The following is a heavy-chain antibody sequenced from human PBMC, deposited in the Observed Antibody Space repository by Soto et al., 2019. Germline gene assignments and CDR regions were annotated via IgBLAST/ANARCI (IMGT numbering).Heavy chain of an antibody. J-gene: IGHJ4*02. CDR3: AKAVTVAGTLPYY. D-gene: IGHD6-19*01. CDR1: GFTFSDYS. CDR2: INQDGSEK. Sequence: EVQLVESGGGLVQPGGSLRLSCAASGFTFSDYSINWVRQAPVKGLEWVAKINQDGSEKYYGDSVKGRFTISRDNAKNSLFLQMSSLRVEDTAVYYCAKAVTVAGTLPYYWGQGTLLTVSS. V-gene: IGHV3-7*01.